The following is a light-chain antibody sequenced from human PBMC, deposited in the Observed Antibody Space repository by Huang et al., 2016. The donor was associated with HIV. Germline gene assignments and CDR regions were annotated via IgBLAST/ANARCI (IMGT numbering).Light chain of an antibody. CDR2: DAS. CDR3: QQFNHYPLT. CDR1: QGISNT. J-gene: IGKJ4*01. Sequence: QLTQSPSSLSASVGDRVTITCRASQGISNTLAWYQQKPGKAPKILSYDASSLQTGAPSRFSGSGSGTDFTLTISSLQPEDCATYYCQQFNHYPLTFGGGTKVEIE. V-gene: IGKV1D-13*01.